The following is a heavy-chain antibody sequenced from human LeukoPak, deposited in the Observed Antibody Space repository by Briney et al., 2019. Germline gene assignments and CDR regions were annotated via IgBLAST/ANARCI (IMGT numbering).Heavy chain of an antibody. CDR1: GASIRSSSYY. D-gene: IGHD4-11*01. CDR2: MYDSGST. J-gene: IGHJ4*02. CDR3: ASTVTTVGGPWDY. Sequence: PSETPSLTCTVSGASIRSSSYYWGWIRQPPGKGLEWIGTMYDSGSTYYNPSLKSRVTMSVDMSKNQFSLKLNSVTAADTAVYYCASTVTTVGGPWDYWGQGTLVTVSS. V-gene: IGHV4-39*01.